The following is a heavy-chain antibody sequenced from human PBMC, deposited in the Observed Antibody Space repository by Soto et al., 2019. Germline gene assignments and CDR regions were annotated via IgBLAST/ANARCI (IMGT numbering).Heavy chain of an antibody. V-gene: IGHV4-39*01. CDR2: IYYSGST. D-gene: IGHD5-18*01. CDR3: ARHKVLGDGYNRGGMDV. J-gene: IGHJ6*02. CDR1: GGPISSGSYS. Sequence: PSETLSLTCTVSGGPISSGSYSWGWIRQPPGKGLEWIGNIYYSGSTHYNPSLKSRVTISVDTSKNQFSLKLSSVTAADTAVYYCARHKVLGDGYNRGGMDVWGQGTTVTVSS.